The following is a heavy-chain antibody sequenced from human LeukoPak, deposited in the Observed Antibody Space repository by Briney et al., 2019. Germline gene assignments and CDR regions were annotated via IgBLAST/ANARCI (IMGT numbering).Heavy chain of an antibody. CDR2: IIPIFGTA. V-gene: IGHV1-69*05. Sequence: RASVKVSCKASGGTFSSYAISRVRQAPGQGLEWMGGIIPIFGTANYAQKFQGRVTITTDESTSTAYMELSSLRSEDTAVHYCARGSYYYYYMDVWGKGTTVTVSS. J-gene: IGHJ6*03. CDR1: GGTFSSYA. CDR3: ARGSYYYYYMDV.